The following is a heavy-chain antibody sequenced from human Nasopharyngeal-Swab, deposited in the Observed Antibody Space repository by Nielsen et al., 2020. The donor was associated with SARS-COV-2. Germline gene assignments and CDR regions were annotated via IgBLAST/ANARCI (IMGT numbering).Heavy chain of an antibody. CDR2: IYPGDSDT. V-gene: IGHV5-51*01. D-gene: IGHD3-16*01. CDR3: ARLIRSQGYYYYMDV. Sequence: GEFLKISCQGSGYSFTSYWIGWVRQMPGKGLEWMGIIYPGDSDTRYSPSFQGQVTISADKSISTAYLQWSSLKASDTAMYYCARLIRSQGYYYYMDVWGKGTTVTVSS. J-gene: IGHJ6*03. CDR1: GYSFTSYW.